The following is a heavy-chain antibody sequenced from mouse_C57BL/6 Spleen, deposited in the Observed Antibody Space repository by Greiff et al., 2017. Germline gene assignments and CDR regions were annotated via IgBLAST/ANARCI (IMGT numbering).Heavy chain of an antibody. J-gene: IGHJ3*01. CDR2: ISYDGSN. CDR1: GYSITSGYY. Sequence: EVKLMESGPGLVKPSQSLSLTCSVTGYSITSGYYWNWIRQFPGNKLEWMGYISYDGSNNYNPSLKNRISFTRDTSKNQFFLKLNSLTTEDTATYYCAREGYYGSSSAWFADWGQGTLVTGSA. D-gene: IGHD1-1*01. CDR3: AREGYYGSSSAWFAD. V-gene: IGHV3-6*01.